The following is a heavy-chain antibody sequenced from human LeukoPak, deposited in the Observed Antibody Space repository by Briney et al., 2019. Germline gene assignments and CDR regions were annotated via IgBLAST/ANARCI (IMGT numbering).Heavy chain of an antibody. D-gene: IGHD3-22*01. J-gene: IGHJ4*02. CDR3: ARLPPYYYDSSGPQDY. CDR1: GYTFTSYG. CDR2: ISAYNGNT. V-gene: IGHV1-18*01. Sequence: ASVKVSCKASGYTFTSYGISWVRQAPGQGLEWMGWISAYNGNTNYAQKLQGRVTMTTDTSTSTAYMELRSLRSDDTAVYYCARLPPYYYDSSGPQDYWGQGTLVTVSS.